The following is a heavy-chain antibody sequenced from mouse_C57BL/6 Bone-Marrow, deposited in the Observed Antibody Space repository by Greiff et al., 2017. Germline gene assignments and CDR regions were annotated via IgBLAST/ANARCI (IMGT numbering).Heavy chain of an antibody. CDR3: ARRKLLRSSLCDD. CDR2: IYPRDGST. V-gene: IGHV1-85*01. Sequence: QVQLQQSGPELVKPGASVKLSCKASGYTFTSYDIHWVKQRPGQGLAWIGWIYPRDGSTKYNAKFKGKATLTVDTSSSTAYMELHSLTSEDSAVYFSARRKLLRSSLCDDWGQGTTLTGSS. J-gene: IGHJ2*01. D-gene: IGHD1-1*01. CDR1: GYTFTSYD.